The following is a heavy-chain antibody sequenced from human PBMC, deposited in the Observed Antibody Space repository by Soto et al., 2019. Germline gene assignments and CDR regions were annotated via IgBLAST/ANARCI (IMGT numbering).Heavy chain of an antibody. V-gene: IGHV4-39*01. J-gene: IGHJ5*02. CDR1: GGSISNSNYY. D-gene: IGHD3-10*01. CDR3: ASGGTGNFDP. CDR2: LYYSGST. Sequence: SETLSLTCTVSGGSISNSNYYWGWIRQPPGKGLEWIASLYYSGSTYYNPSLKSRVTISVDSSKNQFSLKLSSVTAADTAVYYCASGGTGNFDPWGQGTLVTVSS.